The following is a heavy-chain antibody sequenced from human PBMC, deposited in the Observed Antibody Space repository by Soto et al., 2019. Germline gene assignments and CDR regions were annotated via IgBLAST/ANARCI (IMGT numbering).Heavy chain of an antibody. Sequence: ASVKVSCKASGYTFTSYYMHCVRQAPGQGLEWMGIINPSGGSTSYAQKFQGRVTMTRDTSTSTVYMELSSLRSEDTAVYYCARDLHVVPAAISFYLDYYYYGMDVWGQGTTVTVSS. D-gene: IGHD2-2*01. CDR2: INPSGGST. V-gene: IGHV1-46*01. CDR1: GYTFTSYY. CDR3: ARDLHVVPAAISFYLDYYYYGMDV. J-gene: IGHJ6*02.